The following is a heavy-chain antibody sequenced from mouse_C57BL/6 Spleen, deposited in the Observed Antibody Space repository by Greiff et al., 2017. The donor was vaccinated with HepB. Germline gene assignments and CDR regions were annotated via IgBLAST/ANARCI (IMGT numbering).Heavy chain of an antibody. V-gene: IGHV1-20*01. D-gene: IGHD6-1*01. CDR1: GYSFTGYF. CDR3: ARRSVLYYFDY. Sequence: EVQLQQSGPELVKPGDSVKISCKASGYSFTGYFMNWVMQSHGKSLEWIGRINPYNGDTFYNQKFKGKATLTVDKSSSTAHMELRSLTSEDSAVYYCARRSVLYYFDYWGQGTTLTVSS. CDR2: INPYNGDT. J-gene: IGHJ2*01.